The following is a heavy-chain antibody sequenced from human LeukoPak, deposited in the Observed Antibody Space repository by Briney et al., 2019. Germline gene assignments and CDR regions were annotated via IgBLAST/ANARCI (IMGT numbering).Heavy chain of an antibody. CDR1: GYTFTDYY. J-gene: IGHJ6*02. Sequence: PMASVKVSCKASGYTFTDYYMHWVRQAPGQGFEWMGWINPNSGGTNYAQKFQGRVTMTRDTSISTAYMELSRLRSDDTAVYYCARSCSGGSCYPWYYYGMDVWGQGTTVTVSS. D-gene: IGHD2-15*01. V-gene: IGHV1-2*02. CDR2: INPNSGGT. CDR3: ARSCSGGSCYPWYYYGMDV.